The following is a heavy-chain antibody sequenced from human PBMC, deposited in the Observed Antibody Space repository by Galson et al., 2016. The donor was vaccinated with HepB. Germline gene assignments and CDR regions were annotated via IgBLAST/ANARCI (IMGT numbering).Heavy chain of an antibody. J-gene: IGHJ5*02. CDR2: ISADNGGT. Sequence: SVKASCKASGYTFTGYAISWVRQAPGQGLEWMGWISADNGGTDFAQQFQGRVTMTTDALTTTAYLELRSLRSDDTADYYCARVDLYYHDGTYPRSWFDPWGQGTLVTVSS. CDR3: ARVDLYYHDGTYPRSWFDP. CDR1: GYTFTGYA. V-gene: IGHV1-18*01. D-gene: IGHD3-22*01.